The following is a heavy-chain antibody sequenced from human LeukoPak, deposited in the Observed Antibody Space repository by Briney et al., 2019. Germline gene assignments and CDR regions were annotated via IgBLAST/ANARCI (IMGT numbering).Heavy chain of an antibody. D-gene: IGHD2-2*02. CDR2: ISGSGGGT. J-gene: IGHJ4*02. CDR3: AKGGGILPTAIRRYFDY. Sequence: GGSLRLSCTASGFTFSNYAMSWVRQAPGKGLEWVSSISGSGGGTYYADSVKGRFTISRDNSKNTLYLQMNSLRAEDTATYYCAKGGGILPTAIRRYFDYWGQGTLVTVSS. CDR1: GFTFSNYA. V-gene: IGHV3-23*01.